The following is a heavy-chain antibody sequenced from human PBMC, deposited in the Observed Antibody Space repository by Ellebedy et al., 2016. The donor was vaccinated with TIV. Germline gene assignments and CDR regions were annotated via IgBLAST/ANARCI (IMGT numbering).Heavy chain of an antibody. CDR3: ARCTGWYADY. Sequence: GGSLRLXCAASGFTFVTYATSWVRQPPGKGLEWPSSIIGSGERTYYADSVRGRWFISRDNSKNTLYLHMNSLRAEDTALYYCARCTGWYADYWGQGNRVTVSS. CDR2: IIGSGERT. CDR1: GFTFVTYA. V-gene: IGHV3-23*01. J-gene: IGHJ4*02. D-gene: IGHD6-19*01.